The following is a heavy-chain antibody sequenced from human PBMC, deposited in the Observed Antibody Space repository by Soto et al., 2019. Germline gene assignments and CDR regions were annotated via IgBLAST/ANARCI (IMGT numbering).Heavy chain of an antibody. CDR3: ARSLLSDFDY. CDR1: GGSISSSSYY. V-gene: IGHV4-39*01. CDR2: IYYSGST. D-gene: IGHD3-10*01. Sequence: SETLSLTCTVSGGSISSSSYYWGWIRQPPGKGLEWIGSIYYSGSTYYNPSLKSRVTISVDTSKNQFSLKLSSVTAADTAVYYCARSLLSDFDYWGQGTLVTVS. J-gene: IGHJ4*02.